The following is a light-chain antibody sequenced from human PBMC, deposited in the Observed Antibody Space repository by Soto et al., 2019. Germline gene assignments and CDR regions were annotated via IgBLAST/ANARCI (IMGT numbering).Light chain of an antibody. Sequence: DIQMTQSPSTLSASVGDRVTITCWASQNIGSWLAWYQQKPGKAPNLLIYKASTLESGVPSRFSGSGSGTEFTLTISRLQPDDFATYYCHQYNTYSYTFGQGTKLEIK. V-gene: IGKV1-5*03. CDR1: QNIGSW. J-gene: IGKJ2*01. CDR2: KAS. CDR3: HQYNTYSYT.